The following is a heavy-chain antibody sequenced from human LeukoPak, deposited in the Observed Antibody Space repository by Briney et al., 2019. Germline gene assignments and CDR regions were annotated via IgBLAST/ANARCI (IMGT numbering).Heavy chain of an antibody. V-gene: IGHV6-1*01. J-gene: IGHJ6*02. CDR2: TYYRSKWYN. Sequence: SQTLSLTCAISGDSVSSNSAAWNWIRQSPSRGLEWLGRTYYRSKWYNDYAVSVKSRIPINPDTSKNQFSLQLNSVTPEDTALSYWARGESPRYCSGGSCYDYYGMDVWGQGTTVTVSS. CDR1: GDSVSSNSAA. D-gene: IGHD2-15*01. CDR3: ARGESPRYCSGGSCYDYYGMDV.